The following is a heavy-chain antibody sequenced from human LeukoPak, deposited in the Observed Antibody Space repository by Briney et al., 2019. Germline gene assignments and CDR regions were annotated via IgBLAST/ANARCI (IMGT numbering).Heavy chain of an antibody. V-gene: IGHV3-23*01. D-gene: IGHD4-23*01. J-gene: IGHJ4*02. Sequence: GGSLRLSCAASGFTFSSYAMSWVRQAPGKGLEWVSSISSSVGTTYYADSVKGRFTISRDNSKNTLYLQMNSLRAEDTAVYYCAKDLHGGYSSDYWGQGTLVTVFS. CDR3: AKDLHGGYSSDY. CDR2: ISSSVGTT. CDR1: GFTFSSYA.